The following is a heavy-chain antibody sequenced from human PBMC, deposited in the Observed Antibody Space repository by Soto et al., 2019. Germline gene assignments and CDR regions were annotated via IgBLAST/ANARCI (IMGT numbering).Heavy chain of an antibody. Sequence: EVQLLESGGGLVQPGGSLRLSCAASGFTFRNYAMSWARQAPGKGLEWVSAISGSGGTTHYADSVKGRFTISRDNSKNTLYLQMNSLRVEDTAVYYCAKDRSSTSCYAVDYWAPGSLGTVSS. V-gene: IGHV3-23*01. CDR3: AKDRSSTSCYAVDY. D-gene: IGHD2-2*01. J-gene: IGHJ4*02. CDR1: GFTFRNYA. CDR2: ISGSGGTT.